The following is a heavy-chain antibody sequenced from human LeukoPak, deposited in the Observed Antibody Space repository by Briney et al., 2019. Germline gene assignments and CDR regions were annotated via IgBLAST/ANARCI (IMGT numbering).Heavy chain of an antibody. V-gene: IGHV3-7*03. CDR1: GFTFSSYW. CDR2: IKQDGSEK. CDR3: AKEHDFCSGYYTSLDY. J-gene: IGHJ4*02. Sequence: GGSLRLSCAASGFTFSSYWMGWVRQAPGKGLEWVANIKQDGSEKHYVDSVKGRFTISRDNAKNSLYLQMNSLRAEDTAVYYCAKEHDFCSGYYTSLDYWGQGTLVTVSS. D-gene: IGHD3-3*01.